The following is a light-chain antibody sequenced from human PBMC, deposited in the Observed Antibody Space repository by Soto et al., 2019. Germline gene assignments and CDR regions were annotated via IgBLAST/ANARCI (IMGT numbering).Light chain of an antibody. CDR3: CLYVGATTYV. J-gene: IGLJ1*01. CDR1: SGYVGTYSL. V-gene: IGLV2-23*01. CDR2: EGH. Sequence: QSVLAQPASVSGSPGQSITISCTGASGYVGTYSLVSWYQQHPGKAPKVVIYEGHKRPSGVPDRFSGSISVNTASLTISGLQTDDEADYYCCLYVGATTYVFGTGTKVTVL.